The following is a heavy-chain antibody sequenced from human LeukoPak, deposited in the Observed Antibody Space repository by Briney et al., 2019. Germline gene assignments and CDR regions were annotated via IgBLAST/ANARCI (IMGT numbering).Heavy chain of an antibody. CDR2: ISGHGAGT. CDR3: AREYSGSLRAFDI. Sequence: GGSLSLSCAASGFTFSSYAMSWVRQAPGKGLEWVSAISGHGAGTNYADSVKGRFTISRDNPKNTLFLQMNSLRAEDTAVYYCAREYSGSLRAFDIWGQGTMVTVSS. V-gene: IGHV3-23*01. J-gene: IGHJ3*02. D-gene: IGHD1-26*01. CDR1: GFTFSSYA.